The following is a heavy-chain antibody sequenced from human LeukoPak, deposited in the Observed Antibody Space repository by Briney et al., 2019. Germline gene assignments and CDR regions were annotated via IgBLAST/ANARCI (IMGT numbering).Heavy chain of an antibody. D-gene: IGHD1-26*01. CDR1: GGTFSSYA. CDR2: IIPILGIA. CDR3: ARLVGDADGVPDYYGMDV. Sequence: GASAKVSCKASGGTFSSYAISWVRQAPGQGLEWMGRIIPILGIANSAQKFQGRVTITADKSTSTAYMELSSLRSEDTAVYYCARLVGDADGVPDYYGMDVWGQGTTVTVSS. J-gene: IGHJ6*02. V-gene: IGHV1-69*04.